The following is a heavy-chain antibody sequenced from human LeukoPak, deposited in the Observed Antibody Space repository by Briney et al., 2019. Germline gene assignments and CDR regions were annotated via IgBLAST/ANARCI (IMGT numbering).Heavy chain of an antibody. D-gene: IGHD6-19*01. CDR1: GYSISSGYY. CDR2: IHHSGNT. J-gene: IGHJ3*02. CDR3: ARHWYSSGWYVRGAFDI. Sequence: SETLSLTCTVSGYSISSGYYWGWIRQPPGKGLEWIGSIHHSGNTYYNPPLKSRVTISVDTSKNQFSLKLSSVTAADTAVYYCARHWYSSGWYVRGAFDIWGQGTMVTVSS. V-gene: IGHV4-38-2*02.